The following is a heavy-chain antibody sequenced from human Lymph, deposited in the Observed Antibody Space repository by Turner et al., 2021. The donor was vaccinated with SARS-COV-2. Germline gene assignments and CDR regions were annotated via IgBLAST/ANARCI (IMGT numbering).Heavy chain of an antibody. CDR1: GIIVSRNY. Sequence: EVQLVETGGRLLQPGGSLLLPCAASGIIVSRNYMNWVRQAPGEGLEWVSDIYSGGTTYYADSVKGRFTISRDNSKNTLYLQMNSLRVEDTAVYYCARDLGTYGMDVWGQGTTVTVSS. D-gene: IGHD6-13*01. CDR2: IYSGGTT. V-gene: IGHV3-53*02. CDR3: ARDLGTYGMDV. J-gene: IGHJ6*02.